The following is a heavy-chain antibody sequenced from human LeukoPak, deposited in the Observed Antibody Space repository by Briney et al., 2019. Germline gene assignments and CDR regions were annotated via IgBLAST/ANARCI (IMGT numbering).Heavy chain of an antibody. CDR1: GYTFTSYG. V-gene: IGHV1-18*01. CDR2: ISAYNGNT. CDR3: ARDTLLWFGELSYYYGMDV. Sequence: VSVKVSCKASGYTFTSYGISWVRQAPGQGLEWMGWISAYNGNTNYAQKLQGRVTMTTDTSTSTAYMELRSLRSDDTAVYYCARDTLLWFGELSYYYGMDVWGQGTTVTVSS. D-gene: IGHD3-10*01. J-gene: IGHJ6*02.